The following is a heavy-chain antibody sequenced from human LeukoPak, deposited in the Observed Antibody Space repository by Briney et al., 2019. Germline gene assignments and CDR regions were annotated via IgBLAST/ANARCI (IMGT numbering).Heavy chain of an antibody. CDR2: IYYSGTT. CDR3: AGVVGATKIGGLDY. V-gene: IGHV4-39*01. CDR1: GGSISSGYH. Sequence: SETLSLTCTVSGGSISSGYHWGWIRPPPGKGVEWIGSIYYSGTTYYNPSVKRRVIISVDTSKTQFSLKLSSVTAADTAVYYCAGVVGATKIGGLDYWGQGTLVTVSS. D-gene: IGHD1-26*01. J-gene: IGHJ4*02.